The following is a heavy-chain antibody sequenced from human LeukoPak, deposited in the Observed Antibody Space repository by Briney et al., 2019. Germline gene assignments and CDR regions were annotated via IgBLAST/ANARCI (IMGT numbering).Heavy chain of an antibody. V-gene: IGHV3-73*01. CDR2: IRSKANSYAT. Sequence: GGSLRLSCAASGFTFSGSAMHWVRQASGKGLEWVGRIRSKANSYATAYAASVKGRFTISRDDSKNTGYLQMNSLKTEDTAVYYCTRLVDYYDSSGSEPRGYWGQGTLVTVSS. D-gene: IGHD3-22*01. J-gene: IGHJ4*02. CDR3: TRLVDYYDSSGSEPRGY. CDR1: GFTFSGSA.